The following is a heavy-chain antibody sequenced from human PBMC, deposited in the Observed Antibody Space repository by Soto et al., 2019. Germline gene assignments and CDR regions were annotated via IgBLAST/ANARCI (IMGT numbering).Heavy chain of an antibody. V-gene: IGHV3-23*01. CDR1: VTSRSWV. J-gene: IGHJ6*02. CDR3: AKGRSYYYYYGVDV. CDR2: IIDSGGST. Sequence: VTSRSWVLGWVSKATGKGLEWVSDIIDSGGSTYYADSVKGRFTISRDNSKSTLYLQMNSLRAEDTALYYCAKGRSYYYYYGVDVWGQGTTVTVSS.